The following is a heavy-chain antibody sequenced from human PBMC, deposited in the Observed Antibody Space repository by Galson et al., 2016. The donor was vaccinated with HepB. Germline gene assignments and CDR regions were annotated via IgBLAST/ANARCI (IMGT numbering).Heavy chain of an antibody. Sequence: SLRLSCAASGFTFSQRGMHWVRQAPGKGLEWVAADSMDGRRKFYADSVKGRFTISRDNSNNMRFLQMSSLRVDDTAVYYCAKRHEYCPPVGCSVDSWGQGTLFSVAS. CDR2: DSMDGRRK. CDR1: GFTFSQRG. J-gene: IGHJ4*02. D-gene: IGHD2/OR15-2a*01. CDR3: AKRHEYCPPVGCSVDS. V-gene: IGHV3-30*18.